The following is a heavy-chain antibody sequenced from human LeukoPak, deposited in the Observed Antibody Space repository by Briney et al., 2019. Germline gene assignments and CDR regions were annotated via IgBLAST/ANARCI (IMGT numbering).Heavy chain of an antibody. D-gene: IGHD5-24*01. V-gene: IGHV4-39*07. CDR2: IYYTGIT. J-gene: IGHJ2*01. CDR1: GGSISSSRHY. Sequence: PSETLSLTCTVSGGSISSSRHYWGWIRQSPEKGLELIAHIYYTGITYFNPSLKSRVTISVDTSKNQFSLKLSSVTAADTAVYYCASTAGRRDGYSTNWNHELWGRGTLVTVSS. CDR3: ASTAGRRDGYSTNWNHEL.